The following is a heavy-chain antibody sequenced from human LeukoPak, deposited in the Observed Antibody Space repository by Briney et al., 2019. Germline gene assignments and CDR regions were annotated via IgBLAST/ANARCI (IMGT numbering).Heavy chain of an antibody. V-gene: IGHV1-18*01. CDR3: ARGPWELPQGY. CDR2: ISAYNGNT. CDR1: GYTFTSYG. J-gene: IGHJ4*02. D-gene: IGHD1-26*01. Sequence: LRASVKVSCKASGYTFTSYGISWVRQAPGQGLEWMGWISAYNGNTDYAQKLQGRVTMTTDTSTSTAYMELRSLRSDDTAVCYCARGPWELPQGYWGQGTLVTVSS.